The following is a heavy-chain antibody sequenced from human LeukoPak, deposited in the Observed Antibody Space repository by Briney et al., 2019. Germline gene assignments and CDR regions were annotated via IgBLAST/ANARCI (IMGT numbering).Heavy chain of an antibody. D-gene: IGHD2-8*01. J-gene: IGHJ4*02. CDR3: ARGPDCTNGVCSVQFDY. Sequence: PSETLSLTCTVSGGSISSYYWSWIRQPPGKGLEWIGYIYYSGSTNYNPSLKSRVTISVDTSKNQFSLKLSSVTAADTAVYYCARGPDCTNGVCSVQFDYWGQGTLVTVSS. CDR1: GGSISSYY. V-gene: IGHV4-59*12. CDR2: IYYSGST.